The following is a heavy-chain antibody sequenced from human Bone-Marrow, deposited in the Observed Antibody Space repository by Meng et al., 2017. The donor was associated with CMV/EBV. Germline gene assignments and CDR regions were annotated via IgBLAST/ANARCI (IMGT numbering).Heavy chain of an antibody. D-gene: IGHD3-10*01. J-gene: IGHJ2*01. CDR2: IYSGGST. V-gene: IGHV3-53*01. CDR1: GLTVSSNY. CDR3: ARCPPEVVRGYWYFVL. Sequence: GEFLKISCAASGLTVSSNYMSWVRQAPGKGLEWVSVIYSGGSTYYAESVKGRFTISRDKSKNTLYLQMNSLRVEDTAVYYCARCPPEVVRGYWYFVLWGRGTLVTVSS.